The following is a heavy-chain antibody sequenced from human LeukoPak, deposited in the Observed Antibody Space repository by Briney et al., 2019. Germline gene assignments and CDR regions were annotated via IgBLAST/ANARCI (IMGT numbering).Heavy chain of an antibody. CDR1: GGSFSGYY. Sequence: SETLSLTCAVYGGSFSGYYWSWIRQPPGKGLEWIGEINHSGSTNYNPSLKSRVTKSVDTSKNQFSLKLSSVTAAGTAVYYCARGIAVAGTGFDYWGQGTLVTVSS. J-gene: IGHJ4*02. V-gene: IGHV4-34*01. D-gene: IGHD6-19*01. CDR3: ARGIAVAGTGFDY. CDR2: INHSGST.